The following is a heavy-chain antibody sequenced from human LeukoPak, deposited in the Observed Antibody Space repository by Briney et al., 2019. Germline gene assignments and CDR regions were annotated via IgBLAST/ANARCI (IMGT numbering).Heavy chain of an antibody. CDR3: ARGGGLDV. J-gene: IGHJ6*02. Sequence: GGSLRPSCAASGFTFSSYWMNWARQAPGKGLEWVASINHNGNVNYYVDSVKGRFTISRDNAKNSLYLQMSNLRAEDTAVYFCARGGGLDVWGQGATVTVSS. V-gene: IGHV3-7*03. CDR2: INHNGNVN. CDR1: GFTFSSYW. D-gene: IGHD3-16*01.